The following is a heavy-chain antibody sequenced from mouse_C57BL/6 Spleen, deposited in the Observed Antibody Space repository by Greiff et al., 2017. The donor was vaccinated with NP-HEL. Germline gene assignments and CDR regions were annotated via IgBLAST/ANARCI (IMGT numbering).Heavy chain of an antibody. Sequence: EVQLQQSGAELVRPGASVKLSCTASGFNITDDYMHWVKQRPEQGLEWIGWIDPENGDTESASKFQGKATITADTSSNTAYLQLSSLTSEDTAVYYCTFAITTVVASDVWGTGTTVTVSS. V-gene: IGHV14-4*01. J-gene: IGHJ1*03. CDR3: TFAITTVVASDV. CDR2: IDPENGDT. CDR1: GFNITDDY. D-gene: IGHD1-1*01.